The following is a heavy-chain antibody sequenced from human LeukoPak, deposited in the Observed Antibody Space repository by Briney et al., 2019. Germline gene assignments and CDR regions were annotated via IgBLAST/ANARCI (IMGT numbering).Heavy chain of an antibody. CDR3: ARRGGDSSGYYYPYYYYYYMDV. V-gene: IGHV4-38-2*02. D-gene: IGHD3-22*01. Sequence: SETLSLTCTVSGYSISSGYYWGWIRQPPGQGLEWIGSIYHSGSTNYNPSLKSRVTISVDTSKNQFSLKLSSVTAADTAVYYCARRGGDSSGYYYPYYYYYYMDVWGKGTTVTISS. CDR1: GYSISSGYY. J-gene: IGHJ6*03. CDR2: IYHSGST.